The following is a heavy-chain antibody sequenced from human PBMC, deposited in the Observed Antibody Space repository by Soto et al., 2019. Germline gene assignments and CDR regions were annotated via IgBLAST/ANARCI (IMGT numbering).Heavy chain of an antibody. Sequence: SATLSLTCAVYGGSFSGYYWSWIRQPPGKGLEWIGEINHSGSTNYNPSLKSRVTISVDTSKNQFSLKLGSVTAADTAVYYCARSGYYDSSGYHGWFDPWGQGTLVTVSS. CDR2: INHSGST. J-gene: IGHJ5*02. CDR1: GGSFSGYY. D-gene: IGHD3-22*01. V-gene: IGHV4-34*01. CDR3: ARSGYYDSSGYHGWFDP.